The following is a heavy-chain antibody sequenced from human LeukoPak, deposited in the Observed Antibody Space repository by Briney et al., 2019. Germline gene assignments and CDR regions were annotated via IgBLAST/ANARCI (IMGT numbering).Heavy chain of an antibody. CDR3: ARQKSSGSDYFDY. Sequence: PGESLQISCKGSGYHFTSYWLGWVRQMPGKGLEWMGIIYPGDSDTRYSPSFQGQVTISADKSLSTAYLQWSSLKASDTAMYYCARQKSSGSDYFDYWGQGTLVTVSS. CDR1: GYHFTSYW. D-gene: IGHD3-22*01. CDR2: IYPGDSDT. V-gene: IGHV5-51*01. J-gene: IGHJ4*02.